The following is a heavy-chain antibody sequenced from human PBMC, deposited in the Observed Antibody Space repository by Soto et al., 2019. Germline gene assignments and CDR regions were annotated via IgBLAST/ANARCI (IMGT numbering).Heavy chain of an antibody. CDR2: TYYRSKWYN. CDR1: GDSVSSNSAA. D-gene: IGHD3-22*01. J-gene: IGHJ5*02. V-gene: IGHV6-1*01. CDR3: ARVLDYYDSSGYYWFDP. Sequence: QSQTLSLTCAISGDSVSSNSAAWNWIRQSPSRGLEWLGRTYYRSKWYNDYAVSVKSRITINPETSKNQFSLQLNSVTPEDTAVYYCARVLDYYDSSGYYWFDPWGQGTLVTVSS.